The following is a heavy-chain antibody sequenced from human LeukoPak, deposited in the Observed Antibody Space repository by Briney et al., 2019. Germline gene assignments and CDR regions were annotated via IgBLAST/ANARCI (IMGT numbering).Heavy chain of an antibody. Sequence: GGSLRLSCVASGFTFSSYSMNWVRQAPGKGLEWVSSISSSSSYIYYADSVKGRFTISRDNSKNTLYLQMNSLRAEDTAVYYCAKDSQLVRVGYFQHWGQGTLVTVSS. CDR3: AKDSQLVRVGYFQH. CDR1: GFTFSSYS. CDR2: ISSSSSYI. D-gene: IGHD6-13*01. V-gene: IGHV3-21*04. J-gene: IGHJ1*01.